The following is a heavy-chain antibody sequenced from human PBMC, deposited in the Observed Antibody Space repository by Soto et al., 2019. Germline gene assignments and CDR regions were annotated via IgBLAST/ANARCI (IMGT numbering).Heavy chain of an antibody. J-gene: IGHJ5*02. CDR3: ARALGVPSGSGWYSWFDP. CDR1: GGSFSGYY. CDR2: INHSGST. Sequence: SETLSLTCAVYGGSFSGYYWSWIRQPPGKGLEWIGEINHSGSTNYNPSLKSRVTISVDTSKNQFSLKLSSVTAADTAVYYCARALGVPSGSGWYSWFDPWGQGTLVTVSS. D-gene: IGHD6-19*01. V-gene: IGHV4-34*01.